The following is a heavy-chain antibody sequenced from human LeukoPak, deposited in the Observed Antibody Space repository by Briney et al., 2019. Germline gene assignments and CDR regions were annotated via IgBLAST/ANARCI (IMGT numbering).Heavy chain of an antibody. CDR2: ISDDGNSK. CDR3: ASVDDLDAFGM. Sequence: GGSLRLSCAASGFTFSSHAMHWVRQAPGKGLERVAVISDDGNSKYYVESVKGRFTISRDNSKNTLYLEMNSLRGEDTAVYYCASVDDLDAFGMWGQGTMVTVSS. J-gene: IGHJ3*02. V-gene: IGHV3-30*04. CDR1: GFTFSSHA. D-gene: IGHD5-12*01.